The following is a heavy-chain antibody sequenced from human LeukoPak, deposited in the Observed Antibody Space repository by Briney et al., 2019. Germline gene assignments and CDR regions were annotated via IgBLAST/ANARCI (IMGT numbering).Heavy chain of an antibody. CDR3: ARLRRMTTVTLGYYYGMDV. D-gene: IGHD4-11*01. V-gene: IGHV3-11*01. Sequence: GGSLRLSCAASGFTFSDYYMSWIRQAPGKGLEWVSYISSSGSTIYYADSVKGRFTISRDNAKNSLYLQMNSLRAEDTAVYYSARLRRMTTVTLGYYYGMDVWGQGTTVTVSS. J-gene: IGHJ6*02. CDR2: ISSSGSTI. CDR1: GFTFSDYY.